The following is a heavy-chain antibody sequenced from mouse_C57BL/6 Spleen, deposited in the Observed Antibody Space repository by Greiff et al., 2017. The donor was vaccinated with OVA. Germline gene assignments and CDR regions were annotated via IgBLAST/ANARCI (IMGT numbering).Heavy chain of an antibody. CDR1: GYTFTSYW. V-gene: IGHV1-52*01. CDR3: ARRDSKWYFDV. D-gene: IGHD2-5*01. CDR2: IDPSDSET. J-gene: IGHJ1*03. Sequence: QVQLQQSGAELVRPGSSVKLSCKASGYTFTSYWMHWVKQRPIQGLEWIGNIDPSDSETHYNQKFKDKATLTVDKSSSTAYMQLSSLTSEDSAVYYCARRDSKWYFDVWGTGTTVTVSS.